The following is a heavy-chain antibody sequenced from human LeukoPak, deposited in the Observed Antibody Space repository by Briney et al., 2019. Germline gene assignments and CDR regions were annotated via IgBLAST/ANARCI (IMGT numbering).Heavy chain of an antibody. V-gene: IGHV1-18*01. J-gene: IGHJ5*02. CDR1: GYTFTSYG. D-gene: IGHD3-3*01. Sequence: ASVKVSCKASGYTFTSYGISWVRQAPGQGLEWMGWISAYNGNTNYAQKLQGRVTMTTDTSTSTAYMELRSLRSDDTAVYYCARVPTIFGVVTWFDPWGQGTLVTVSS. CDR2: ISAYNGNT. CDR3: ARVPTIFGVVTWFDP.